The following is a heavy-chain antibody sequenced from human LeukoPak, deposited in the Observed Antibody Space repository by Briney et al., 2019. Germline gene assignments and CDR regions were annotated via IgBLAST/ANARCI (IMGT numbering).Heavy chain of an antibody. CDR3: ARRLRGDYFDY. CDR1: GGSISSYY. V-gene: IGHV4-59*12. CDR2: IYYSGST. Sequence: TSETLSLTCTVSGGSISSYYWSWIRQPPGKGLEWIGSIYYSGSTYYNPSLKSRVTISVDRSKNQFSLKLSSVTAADTAVYYCARRLRGDYFDYWGQGTLVTVSS. J-gene: IGHJ4*02. D-gene: IGHD5-12*01.